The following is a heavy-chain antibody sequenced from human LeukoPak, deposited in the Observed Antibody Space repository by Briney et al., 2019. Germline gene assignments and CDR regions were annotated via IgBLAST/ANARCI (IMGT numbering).Heavy chain of an antibody. V-gene: IGHV3-30*04. CDR3: ARGADYFDY. CDR2: ISYDGSNK. Sequence: GGSLRLSGAASGFTFSSYAMHWVRQAPGKGLEWVAVISYDGSNKYYADSVKGRFTISRDNSKNTLYLQMNSLRAEDTAVYYCARGADYFDYWGQGTLVTVSS. CDR1: GFTFSSYA. J-gene: IGHJ4*02.